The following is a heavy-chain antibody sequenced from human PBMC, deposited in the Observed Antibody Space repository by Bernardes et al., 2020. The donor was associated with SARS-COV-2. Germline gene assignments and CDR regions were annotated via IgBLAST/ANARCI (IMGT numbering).Heavy chain of an antibody. CDR2: IYYSGST. D-gene: IGHD2-2*01. Sequence: SETLSLTCTVSGGSISSYYWSWIRQPPGKGLEWIGYIYYSGSTNYNPSLKSRVTISVDTSKNQFSLKLSSVTAADTAVYYCARATRGVYCSSTSCYDASDAFDIWGQGTMVTVSS. CDR3: ARATRGVYCSSTSCYDASDAFDI. J-gene: IGHJ3*02. V-gene: IGHV4-59*01. CDR1: GGSISSYY.